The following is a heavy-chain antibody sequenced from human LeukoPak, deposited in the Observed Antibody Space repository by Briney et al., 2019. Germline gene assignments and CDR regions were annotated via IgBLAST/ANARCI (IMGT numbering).Heavy chain of an antibody. V-gene: IGHV4-59*08. CDR1: GGSISSYY. CDR2: IYYSGST. Sequence: SETLSLTCTVSGGSISSYYWSWIRQPPGKGLEWIGYIYYSGSTNYNPSLKSRVTISVDTSKNQFSLKLSSVTAADTAVYYCARGGRAPGAFDIWGQGTMVTVSS. CDR3: ARGGRAPGAFDI. D-gene: IGHD1-26*01. J-gene: IGHJ3*02.